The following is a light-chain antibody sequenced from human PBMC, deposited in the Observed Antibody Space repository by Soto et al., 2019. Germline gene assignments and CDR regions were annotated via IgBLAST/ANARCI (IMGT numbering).Light chain of an antibody. CDR1: SSTLGNNS. Sequence: QSVLTQPPSVAAALGQRVTISCSGSSSTLGNNSVSWSQQHPETDHNLLIYDDDKRPSGIPDRISGSKSSTSATLGITGFQTGDEADYYCGSWDSSLSAYVFGTGTKVTVL. J-gene: IGLJ1*01. CDR3: GSWDSSLSAYV. CDR2: DDD. V-gene: IGLV1-51*01.